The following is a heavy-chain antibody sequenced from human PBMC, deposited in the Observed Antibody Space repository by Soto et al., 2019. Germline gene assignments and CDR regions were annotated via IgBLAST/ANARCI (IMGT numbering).Heavy chain of an antibody. J-gene: IGHJ6*02. CDR1: GFTFSTYG. Sequence: QVQLVESGGGVVQPGRSLRLSCAASGFTFSTYGMHWVRQAPGKGLEWVAFISYDGSNKYYADSVKGRFTISRDNSKNTLYLQMSSLRAEDTAVYYCARVVPAAMYYYYGMAVWGQGTTVTVSS. CDR2: ISYDGSNK. D-gene: IGHD2-2*01. CDR3: ARVVPAAMYYYYGMAV. V-gene: IGHV3-30*03.